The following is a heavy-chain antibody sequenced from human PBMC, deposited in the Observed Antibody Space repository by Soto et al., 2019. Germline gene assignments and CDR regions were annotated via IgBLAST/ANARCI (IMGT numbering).Heavy chain of an antibody. CDR2: ISYDGSNK. V-gene: IGHV3-30*18. J-gene: IGHJ4*02. CDR1: GFTFSSYG. Sequence: QVQLVESGGGVVQPGRSLRLSCAASGFTFSSYGMHWVRQAPGKGLEWVAVISYDGSNKYYADSVKGRFTSSRDNSKNTLYLQMNSLRAEDTAVYYCAKDGVLLLRFLEWKQDIDYWGQGTLVTVSS. D-gene: IGHD3-3*01. CDR3: AKDGVLLLRFLEWKQDIDY.